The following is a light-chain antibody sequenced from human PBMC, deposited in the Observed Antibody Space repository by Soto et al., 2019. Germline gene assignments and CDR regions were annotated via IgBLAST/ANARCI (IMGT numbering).Light chain of an antibody. CDR3: QQRSDWPLT. CDR2: DAS. J-gene: IGKJ4*01. Sequence: EIVLTQSPATLSLSPGERATLSCRASQSVTRYLAWYQQKPGQAPRLLIYDASNKATGIPARFSCSGSGTDFTLTISSLEPEDFAVYYCQQRSDWPLTFGGGTKVEI. CDR1: QSVTRY. V-gene: IGKV3-11*01.